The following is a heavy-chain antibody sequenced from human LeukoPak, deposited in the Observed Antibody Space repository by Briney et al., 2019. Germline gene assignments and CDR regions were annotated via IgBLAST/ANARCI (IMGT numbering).Heavy chain of an antibody. CDR1: GFTFSSYA. V-gene: IGHV3-30-3*01. Sequence: GASLRLSCAASGFTFSSYAMHWVRQAPGKGLEWVAVISYDGSNKYYADSVKGRFTISRDNSKNTLYLQMNSLRAEDTAVYYCARETSWASERTNWFDPWGQGTLVTVSS. CDR3: ARETSWASERTNWFDP. J-gene: IGHJ5*02. D-gene: IGHD2-2*01. CDR2: ISYDGSNK.